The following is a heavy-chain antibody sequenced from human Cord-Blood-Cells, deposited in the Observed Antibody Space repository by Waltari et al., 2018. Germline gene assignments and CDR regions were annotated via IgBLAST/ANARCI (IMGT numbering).Heavy chain of an antibody. CDR3: AKDSYSSSWYYFDD. V-gene: IGHV3-43*01. J-gene: IGHJ4*02. Sequence: EVQLVESGGVVVQPGGSLRLSCAASGFTFDDYTMHWVRQAPGKGLEWVSLMSWDGGSTYYADSVKGRFTIARDNSKNSLYLQMNSLRTEYTALYYCAKDSYSSSWYYFDDWGQGTLVTVSS. D-gene: IGHD6-13*01. CDR2: MSWDGGST. CDR1: GFTFDDYT.